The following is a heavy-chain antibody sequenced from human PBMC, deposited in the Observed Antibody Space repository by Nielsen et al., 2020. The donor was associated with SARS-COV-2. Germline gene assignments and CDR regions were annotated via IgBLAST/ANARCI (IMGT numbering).Heavy chain of an antibody. CDR3: ARARDIAVVPGWFDP. D-gene: IGHD6-19*01. CDR1: GGSISSNNW. Sequence: SQTLSLTCAVSGGSISSNNWWSWVRQPPGKGLEWIGSIYYSGSTYYNPSLKSRVTISVDTSKNQFSLKLSSVTAADTAVYYCARARDIAVVPGWFDPWGQGTLVTVSS. CDR2: IYYSGST. V-gene: IGHV4-39*01. J-gene: IGHJ5*02.